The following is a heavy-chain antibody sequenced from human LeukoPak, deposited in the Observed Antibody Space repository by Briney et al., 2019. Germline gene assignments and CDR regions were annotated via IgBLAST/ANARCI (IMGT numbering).Heavy chain of an antibody. J-gene: IGHJ4*02. D-gene: IGHD2-15*01. Sequence: PGGSLRLSCAATGFTFDDYGMSWVRQAPGKGLEWVSGINWNGGSTGYADSVKGRFTISRDNAKNSLYLQMNSLRAEDTALYYCARGRDIVVVVAAGGQFYFDYWGQGTLVTVSS. V-gene: IGHV3-20*04. CDR3: ARGRDIVVVVAAGGQFYFDY. CDR2: INWNGGST. CDR1: GFTFDDYG.